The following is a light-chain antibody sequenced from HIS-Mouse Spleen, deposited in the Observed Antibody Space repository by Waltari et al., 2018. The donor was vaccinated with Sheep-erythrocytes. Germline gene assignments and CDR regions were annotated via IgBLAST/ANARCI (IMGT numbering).Light chain of an antibody. CDR2: AAS. CDR1: QGISSY. CDR3: QQSYSTPQFT. Sequence: DIQMTQSPSPLSASVGDRVTITCRASQGISSYLNWYQQKPGKAPKLLIYAASSLQSGVPSRFSSSGSGTDVTLSISSLQPGDFATYYCQQSYSTPQFTFGPGTKVDIK. V-gene: IGKV1-39*01. J-gene: IGKJ3*01.